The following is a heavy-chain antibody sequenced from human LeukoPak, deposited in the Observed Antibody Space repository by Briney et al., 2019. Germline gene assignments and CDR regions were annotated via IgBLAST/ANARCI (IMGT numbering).Heavy chain of an antibody. CDR2: INHDRTT. CDR3: ARWYSSGWAFDY. J-gene: IGHJ4*02. V-gene: IGHV4-34*01. D-gene: IGHD6-19*01. Sequence: SETLSLTCAVFGGSFSGYCWNWIRQPPGKGLEWIAEINHDRTTKYNPSLKSRVTISVDTSRNQFSLKLSSVTAADTAVYYCARWYSSGWAFDYWGQGTLVTVSS. CDR1: GGSFSGYC.